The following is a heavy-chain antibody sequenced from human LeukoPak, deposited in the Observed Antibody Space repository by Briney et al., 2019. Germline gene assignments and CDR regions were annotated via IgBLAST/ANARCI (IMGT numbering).Heavy chain of an antibody. D-gene: IGHD3-22*01. CDR1: GFTFSSYG. Sequence: PGGCLRLSCAASGFTFSSYGMHWVRQAPGKGLEWVAFIRYDGSNKYYADSVKGRFTIWRDNYKNTLYLQMNSLISEATAVYYCAIGEDSRGYLNWFDPWGEGTLVTVSS. J-gene: IGHJ5*02. CDR3: AIGEDSRGYLNWFDP. CDR2: IRYDGSNK. V-gene: IGHV3-30*02.